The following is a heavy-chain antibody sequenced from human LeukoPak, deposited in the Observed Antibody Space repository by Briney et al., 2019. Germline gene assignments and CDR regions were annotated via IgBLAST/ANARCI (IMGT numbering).Heavy chain of an antibody. J-gene: IGHJ4*02. Sequence: RRSLRLSCAASGFTFSSYAMHWVRQAPGKGLEWVAVISYDGSNKYYADSVKGRFTISRDNSKNTLYLQMNSLRAEDTAVYYCARKRFDYWGQGTLVTVSS. CDR3: ARKRFDY. CDR1: GFTFSSYA. D-gene: IGHD6-25*01. V-gene: IGHV3-30-3*01. CDR2: ISYDGSNK.